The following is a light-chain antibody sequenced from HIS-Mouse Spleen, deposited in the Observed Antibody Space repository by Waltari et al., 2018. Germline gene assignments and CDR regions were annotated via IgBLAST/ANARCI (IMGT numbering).Light chain of an antibody. CDR2: EVS. CDR3: SSYAGSNNLV. V-gene: IGLV2-8*01. Sequence: QSALTQPPSASGSPGQSVTISCTGTSSDVGGYNYVSWYQQHPGKAPKLMIDEVSRRPPGVPDRFSGSKSGNTASLTVSGLQAEDEADYYCSSYAGSNNLVFGGGTKLTVL. J-gene: IGLJ2*01. CDR1: SSDVGGYNY.